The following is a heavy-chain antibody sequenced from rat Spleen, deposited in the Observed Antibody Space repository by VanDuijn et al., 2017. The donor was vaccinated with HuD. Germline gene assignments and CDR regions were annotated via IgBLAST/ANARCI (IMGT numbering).Heavy chain of an antibody. CDR2: INTDGGST. Sequence: EVQLVESDGGLVQPGRSLKLSCAASGFTFSDYGMAWVRQAPTKGLEWVSSINTDGGSTSYLDSVKGRFTISRDNAENTIYLQMNSLRSEDTATYYCAKDKDGGYVMDAWGQGASVTVSS. CDR3: AKDKDGGYVMDA. V-gene: IGHV5S13*01. J-gene: IGHJ4*01. D-gene: IGHD1-11*01. CDR1: GFTFSDYG.